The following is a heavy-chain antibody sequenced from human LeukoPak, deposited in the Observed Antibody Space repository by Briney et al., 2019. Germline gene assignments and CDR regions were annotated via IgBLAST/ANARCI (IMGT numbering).Heavy chain of an antibody. Sequence: ASVKVSCKASGYTFTSYGISWVRQAPGQGLEWMGWISTYNGNTSYAQRLQGRVTMTTDTSTSTAYMELRSLRSDDTAVYYCARDPHEFSSGWSHFEYWGQGTLVTVSS. V-gene: IGHV1-18*01. J-gene: IGHJ4*02. CDR3: ARDPHEFSSGWSHFEY. CDR2: ISTYNGNT. CDR1: GYTFTSYG. D-gene: IGHD6-19*01.